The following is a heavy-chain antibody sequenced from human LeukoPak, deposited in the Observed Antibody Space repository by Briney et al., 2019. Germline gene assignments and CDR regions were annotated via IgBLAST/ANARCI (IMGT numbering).Heavy chain of an antibody. D-gene: IGHD1-26*01. CDR3: ARETGATRYMDV. V-gene: IGHV4-39*07. Sequence: SETLSLTCTVSGGSISSSSYNWGWIRQPPGKGLEWIGSIYYTGGTYYNPSLKSRVTISVDTSKNQFSLKLSSVTAADTAVYHCARETGATRYMDVWGKGTTVTVSS. CDR1: GGSISSSSYN. J-gene: IGHJ6*03. CDR2: IYYTGGT.